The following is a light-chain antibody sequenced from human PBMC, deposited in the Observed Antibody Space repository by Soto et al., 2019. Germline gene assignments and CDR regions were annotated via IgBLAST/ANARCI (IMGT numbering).Light chain of an antibody. J-gene: IGLJ3*02. CDR3: CSYAGSYTWV. CDR2: DVN. V-gene: IGLV2-11*01. CDR1: SSDVGGYNF. Sequence: QSVLTQPRSVSGSPGQSVTISCTGTSSDVGGYNFVSWYQQHPGKAPKFMIYDVNNRPSGVPDRFSGSKSGNTASLTISGLQAEDEGDYYCCSYAGSYTWVFGGGTKLTVL.